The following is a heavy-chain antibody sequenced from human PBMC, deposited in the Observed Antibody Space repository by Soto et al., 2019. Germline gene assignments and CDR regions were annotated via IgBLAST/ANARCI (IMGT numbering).Heavy chain of an antibody. J-gene: IGHJ4*02. CDR3: ARGPGVSSGCNPSLINFDY. CDR2: IIPILGIA. V-gene: IGHV1-69*02. CDR1: GGTFSSYT. D-gene: IGHD3-22*01. Sequence: SVKVSCKASGGTFSSYTISWVRQAPGQGLEWMGRIIPILGIANSAQKFQGRVTITADKSTSQAYMELSSLRSEDTAVCYCARGPGVSSGCNPSLINFDYCGQGTLVTVSS.